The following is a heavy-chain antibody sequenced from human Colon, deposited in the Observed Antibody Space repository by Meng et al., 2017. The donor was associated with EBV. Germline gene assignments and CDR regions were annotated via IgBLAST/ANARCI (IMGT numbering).Heavy chain of an antibody. CDR3: ARDPSNTSGRYAYFDY. CDR1: GYTFTHHG. D-gene: IGHD6-19*01. CDR2: ISCYNGDT. Sequence: QLLHSGAEGKTPGASVRVSCKASGYTFTHHGISWIRQAPGQGLEWMGWISCYNGDTNYAQKLQGRVTMTTDTSTNTAYMDLRGLRSDDTAVYYCARDPSNTSGRYAYFDYWGQGTLVTV. V-gene: IGHV1-18*01. J-gene: IGHJ4*02.